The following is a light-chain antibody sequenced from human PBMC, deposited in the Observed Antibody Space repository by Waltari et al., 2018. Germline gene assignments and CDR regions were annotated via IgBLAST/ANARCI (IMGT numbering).Light chain of an antibody. CDR1: RRDCGNYNS. CDR2: DVR. J-gene: IGLJ3*02. CDR3: SSYRNHNTPA. V-gene: IGLV2-14*03. Sequence: QSALTQPASVSGSPGQSITIPCPGIRRDCGNYNSVSCYQQYPGKAPKLIMYDVRDRPSGISDRFSGSKSGTTASLTISGLQAEEEAAYYCSSYRNHNTPAFGGGTKLTVL.